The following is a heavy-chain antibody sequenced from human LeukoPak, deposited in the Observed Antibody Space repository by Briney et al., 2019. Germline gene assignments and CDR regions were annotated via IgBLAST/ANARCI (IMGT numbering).Heavy chain of an antibody. V-gene: IGHV4-30-2*01. D-gene: IGHD3-22*01. CDR1: GGSISSGGYY. CDR2: INHSGST. CDR3: ARASPYYDSSGLDP. J-gene: IGHJ5*02. Sequence: SETLSLTCTVSGGSISSGGYYWSWIRQPPGKGLEWIGEINHSGSTNYNPSLKSRVTISVDRSKNQFSLKLSSVTAADTAVYYCARASPYYDSSGLDPWGQGTLVTVSS.